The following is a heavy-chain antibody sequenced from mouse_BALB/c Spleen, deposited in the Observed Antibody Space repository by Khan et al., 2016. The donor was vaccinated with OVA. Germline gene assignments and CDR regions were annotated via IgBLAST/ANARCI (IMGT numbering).Heavy chain of an antibody. Sequence: QIQLVQSGPELKKPGETVKISCKASGYTFTNYGMNWVKQAPGKGLKWMGWINTYTGEPTYADDFKGRFAFTLETSASTAYLQINNLTNEDTGKCCCASGGYWYFDVWGAGTTVTVSS. CDR3: ASGGYWYFDV. D-gene: IGHD1-1*02. CDR2: INTYTGEP. CDR1: GYTFTNYG. V-gene: IGHV9-3-1*01. J-gene: IGHJ1*01.